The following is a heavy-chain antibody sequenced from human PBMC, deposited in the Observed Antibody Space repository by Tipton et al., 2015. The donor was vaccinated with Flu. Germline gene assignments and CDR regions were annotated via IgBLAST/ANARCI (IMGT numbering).Heavy chain of an antibody. CDR2: IRSNAYGGTR. CDR1: GFTFGDYG. J-gene: IGHJ4*02. CDR3: TRVRASRGYYYDTSGYSYYFDY. Sequence: SLRLSCTTAGFTFGDYGMTWVRLAPGKGLNWVGFIRSNAYGGTREYAASVKGRFSISRDDSKSIAYLQMNSLKTEDTAVYYCTRVRASRGYYYDTSGYSYYFDYWGQGTLVIVSS. V-gene: IGHV3-49*04. D-gene: IGHD3-22*01.